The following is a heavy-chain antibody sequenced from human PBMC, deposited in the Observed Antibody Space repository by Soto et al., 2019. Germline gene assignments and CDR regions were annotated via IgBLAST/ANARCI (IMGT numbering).Heavy chain of an antibody. CDR2: INHSGST. D-gene: IGHD2-2*01. CDR1: GGSFSGYY. CDR3: ARGGGGYCSSTSCQADFDY. V-gene: IGHV4-34*01. Sequence: QVQLQQWGAGLLKPSETLSLTCAVYGGSFSGYYWSWIRQPPGKGLEWIGEINHSGSTNYNPSLKSRVTISVDTFTNQFSLKLSSVTAADTAVYYCARGGGGYCSSTSCQADFDYWGQGTLVTVSS. J-gene: IGHJ4*02.